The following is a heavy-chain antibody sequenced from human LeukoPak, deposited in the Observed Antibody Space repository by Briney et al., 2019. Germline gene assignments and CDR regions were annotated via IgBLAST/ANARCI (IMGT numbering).Heavy chain of an antibody. CDR2: IYPKNDKT. CDR1: GYIFTSYD. V-gene: IGHV1-8*01. Sequence: ASVKVSCKASGYIFTSYDINWVRQAPGQGIEWVGWIYPKNDKTGYAEKFQGRVTMTTDMSTNTAFMEMKNLTSDDTAVYFCARKLSGYSSGWYPDYWGQGTLVIVSS. D-gene: IGHD6-19*01. CDR3: ARKLSGYSSGWYPDY. J-gene: IGHJ4*02.